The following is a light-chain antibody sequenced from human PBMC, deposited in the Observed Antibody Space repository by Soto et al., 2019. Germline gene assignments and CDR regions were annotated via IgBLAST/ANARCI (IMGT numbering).Light chain of an antibody. CDR3: QQRNVWPPST. V-gene: IGKV3-11*01. CDR2: DST. CDR1: QSIHTS. Sequence: VLTQSPATLSLSPGERATLSCRASQSIHTSVAWYQLKPGQPPRLVVYDSTLRANGVPDRFGGSRSGTEFTLTINNLEPEDFAVYYCQQRNVWPPSTFGQGTRLEI. J-gene: IGKJ5*01.